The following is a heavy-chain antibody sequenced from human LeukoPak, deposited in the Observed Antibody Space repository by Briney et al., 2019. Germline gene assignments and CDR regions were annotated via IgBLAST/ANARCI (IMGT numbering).Heavy chain of an antibody. D-gene: IGHD3-3*01. J-gene: IGHJ6*03. CDR3: ARGALSYDFWSGYYTDYYMDV. V-gene: IGHV1-18*01. CDR2: ISAYNGNT. CDR1: GYTFTSYG. Sequence: EASVKVSCKASGYTFTSYGISWVRQAPGQGLEWMGWISAYNGNTNYAQKLQGRVTMTTDTSTSTAYMELRSLRSDDTAVYYCARGALSYDFWSGYYTDYYMDVWGKGTTVTVSS.